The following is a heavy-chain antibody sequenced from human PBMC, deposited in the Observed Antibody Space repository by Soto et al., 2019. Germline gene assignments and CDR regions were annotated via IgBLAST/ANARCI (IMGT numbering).Heavy chain of an antibody. CDR1: GGSISGHY. J-gene: IGHJ5*02. V-gene: IGHV4-4*07. Sequence: PSETLSLTCTVSGGSISGHYWSWIRQPAGKGLEWIGRIYRSGSANFNPSLKSRVTMSVDTSKNQFSLNLRSVTAADTAVYFCARDSQIWFDPWGQGALVNVS. CDR3: ARDSQIWFDP. CDR2: IYRSGSA.